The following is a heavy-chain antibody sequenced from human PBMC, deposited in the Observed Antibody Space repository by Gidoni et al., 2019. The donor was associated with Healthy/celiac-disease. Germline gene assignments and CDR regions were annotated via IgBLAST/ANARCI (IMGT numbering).Heavy chain of an antibody. CDR2: IIPIFGTA. CDR3: ARHGRGVAYYYGSGRWYNWFDP. V-gene: IGHV1-69*01. Sequence: QVQLVQSGAEVKKPGSSVKVSCKASGGTFSSYAISWVRQAPGQGLEWMGGIIPIFGTANYAQKFQGRVTITADESTSTAYMELSSLRSEDTAVYYCARHGRGVAYYYGSGRWYNWFDPWGQGTLVTVSS. D-gene: IGHD3-10*01. J-gene: IGHJ5*02. CDR1: GGTFSSYA.